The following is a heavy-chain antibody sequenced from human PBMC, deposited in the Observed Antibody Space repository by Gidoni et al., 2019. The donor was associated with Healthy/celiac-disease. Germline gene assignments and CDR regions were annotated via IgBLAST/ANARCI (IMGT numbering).Heavy chain of an antibody. CDR3: VKDRGGPYSYGYHYFDY. V-gene: IGHV3-64D*06. CDR1: GFTFSSYA. J-gene: IGHJ4*02. Sequence: EVQLVESGGGLVQPGGSLRLSCSASGFTFSSYAMHWVRQAPGKGLEYVSAISSNGGSTYYADSVKGRFTISRDNSKNTLYLQMSSLRAEDTAVYYCVKDRGGPYSYGYHYFDYWGQGTLVTVSS. D-gene: IGHD5-18*01. CDR2: ISSNGGST.